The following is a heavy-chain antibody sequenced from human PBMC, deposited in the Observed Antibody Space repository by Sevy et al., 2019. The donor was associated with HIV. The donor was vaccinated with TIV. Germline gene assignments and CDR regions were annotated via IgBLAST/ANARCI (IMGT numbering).Heavy chain of an antibody. D-gene: IGHD1-1*01. CDR3: ARSEEYNYDQFAY. CDR2: IYAGDSET. J-gene: IGHJ4*02. V-gene: IGHV5-51*01. Sequence: GESLKISCEGSGYSFSTHWIAWVRQMPGKGLEWMGIIYAGDSETRYSPSFQGQVTISVDKSISTAYLQWSSLKASDTAMYYCARSEEYNYDQFAYWGQGTLVTVSS. CDR1: GYSFSTHW.